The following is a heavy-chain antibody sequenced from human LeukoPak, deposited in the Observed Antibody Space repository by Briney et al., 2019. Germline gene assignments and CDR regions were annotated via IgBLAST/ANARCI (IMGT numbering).Heavy chain of an antibody. V-gene: IGHV5-51*01. J-gene: IGHJ4*02. CDR3: ATFSNYGDFFDF. Sequence: GESLKISCQGSGYSFTSRWIAWVRQMPGKGLWWMGIIYPDDSDIRYNPSFQGQVTMSADKSVNVAYLQWSSLKASDTAMYYCATFSNYGDFFDFWGQGTLVTVSS. D-gene: IGHD4-17*01. CDR1: GYSFTSRW. CDR2: IYPDDSDI.